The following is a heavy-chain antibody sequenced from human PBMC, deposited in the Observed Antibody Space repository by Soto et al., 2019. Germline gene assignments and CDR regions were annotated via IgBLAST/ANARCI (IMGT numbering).Heavy chain of an antibody. J-gene: IGHJ4*02. V-gene: IGHV3-7*01. D-gene: IGHD3-3*01. CDR3: VREEWHRFGH. CDR1: GFMFSEYW. Sequence: EVQLVESGGGLVQPGGSLRLSCEASGFMFSEYWMSWVRQDPRKGLEWVATISGGARDKFYVDSVKGRFTISRDDAKNSLYVQMNSLRDEDTAVYYCVREEWHRFGHWGQGALVTASS. CDR2: ISGGARDK.